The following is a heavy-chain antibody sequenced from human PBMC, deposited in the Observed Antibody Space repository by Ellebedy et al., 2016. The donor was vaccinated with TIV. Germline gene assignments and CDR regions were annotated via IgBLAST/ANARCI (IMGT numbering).Heavy chain of an antibody. J-gene: IGHJ6*02. D-gene: IGHD2-2*01. V-gene: IGHV5-51*01. CDR2: IYPGDSDT. Sequence: GESLKISXKGSGYSFTSYWIGWVRQMPGKGLEWMGIIYPGDSDTRYSPSFQGQVTISADKSISTAYLQWSSLKASDTAMYYCARQTSGGYCSSTSCYRYYYGMDVWGQGTTVTVSS. CDR1: GYSFTSYW. CDR3: ARQTSGGYCSSTSCYRYYYGMDV.